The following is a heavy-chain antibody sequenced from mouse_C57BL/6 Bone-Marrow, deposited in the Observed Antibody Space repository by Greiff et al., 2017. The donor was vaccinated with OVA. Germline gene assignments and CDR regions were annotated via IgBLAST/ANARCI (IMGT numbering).Heavy chain of an antibody. V-gene: IGHV1-9*01. CDR1: GYTFTGYW. D-gene: IGHD1-1*01. CDR3: ASYYGSS. CDR2: ILPGSGST. Sequence: QVQLQQSGAELMKPGASVKLSCKATGYTFTGYWIEWVKQRPGHGLEWIGEILPGSGSTNYNAKFKGKATFTADTSSNTAYMQLSSLTTEDSAIYYCASYYGSSWGQGTTLTVSA. J-gene: IGHJ2*01.